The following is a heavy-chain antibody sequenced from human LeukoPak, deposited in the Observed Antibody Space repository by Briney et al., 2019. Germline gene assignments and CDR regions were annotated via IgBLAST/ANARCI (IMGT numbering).Heavy chain of an antibody. CDR2: ISASDGST. CDR1: GFTFSNYA. Sequence: GGSLRLSCAASGFTFSNYAMSWVRQAAGKGLEWVSAISASDGSTYYADSVKGRFTISRDNSKNTLYLQMNSLRAEETAVYYFAKAAASGRYRDFDYWGQGTMVTVSS. V-gene: IGHV3-23*01. D-gene: IGHD1-26*01. J-gene: IGHJ4*02. CDR3: AKAAASGRYRDFDY.